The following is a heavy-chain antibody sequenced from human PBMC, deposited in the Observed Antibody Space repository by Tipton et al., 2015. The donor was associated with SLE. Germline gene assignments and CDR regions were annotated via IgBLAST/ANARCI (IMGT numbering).Heavy chain of an antibody. CDR3: ARDSSGWVSFDY. CDR2: IYYSGST. V-gene: IGHV4-34*01. CDR1: GGSFSGYY. J-gene: IGHJ4*02. Sequence: GLVKPSETPSLTCAVYGGSFSGYYWSWIRQPPGKGLEWIGSIYYSGSTYYNPSLKSRVTISVDTSKNQFSLKLSSVTAADTAVYYCARDSSGWVSFDYWGQGTLVTVSS. D-gene: IGHD6-19*01.